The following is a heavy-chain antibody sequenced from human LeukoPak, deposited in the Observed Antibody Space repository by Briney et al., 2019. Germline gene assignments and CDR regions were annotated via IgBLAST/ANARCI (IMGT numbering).Heavy chain of an antibody. Sequence: SVKVSCKASGGTFSSYAISWVRQAPGQGLEWMGGIIPIFGTANYAQKFQGRVTMTRDTSTSTVYMELSSLRSEDTAVYYCARDCSSTSCSSGDGVYWGQGTLVTVSS. CDR1: GGTFSSYA. V-gene: IGHV1-69*05. CDR3: ARDCSSTSCSSGDGVY. J-gene: IGHJ4*02. D-gene: IGHD2-2*01. CDR2: IIPIFGTA.